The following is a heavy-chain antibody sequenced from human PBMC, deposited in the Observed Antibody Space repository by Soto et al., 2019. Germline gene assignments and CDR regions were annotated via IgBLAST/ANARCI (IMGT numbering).Heavy chain of an antibody. CDR2: ISGSGGST. D-gene: IGHD2-21*01. CDR1: GFTFSSYA. CDR3: AKNPPVIGFNYYYGMDV. Sequence: LRLSCAASGFTFSSYAMSWVRQAPGKGLEWVSAISGSGGSTYYADSVKGRFTISRDNSKNTLYLQMNSLRAEDTAVYYCAKNPPVIGFNYYYGMDVWGQGTTVTVSS. V-gene: IGHV3-23*01. J-gene: IGHJ6*02.